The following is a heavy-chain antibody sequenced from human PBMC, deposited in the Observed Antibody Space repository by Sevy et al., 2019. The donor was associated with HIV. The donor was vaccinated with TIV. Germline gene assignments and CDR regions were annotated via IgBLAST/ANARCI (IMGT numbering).Heavy chain of an antibody. CDR2: INHSGST. CDR3: ARAPPVVVVPGAPSWFDP. CDR1: GGCLSGYY. D-gene: IGHD2-2*01. Sequence: SETLSLTCAVYGGCLSGYYWNWIRQSPGKGLEWIGEINHSGSTHYNPSLKSRVTISVDTSKNQFSLRLNSVTAADTAVYYCARAPPVVVVPGAPSWFDPWGQGSLVTVSS. J-gene: IGHJ5*02. V-gene: IGHV4-34*01.